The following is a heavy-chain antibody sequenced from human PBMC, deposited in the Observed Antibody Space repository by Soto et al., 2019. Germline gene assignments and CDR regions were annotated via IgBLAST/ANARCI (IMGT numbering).Heavy chain of an antibody. V-gene: IGHV1-18*01. D-gene: IGHD4-17*01. Sequence: SFNFSFNSSFYTFTSSFIICFRQAPGQGLEWMGWTSIYNGHTEYSPKFLGRVVMTTDTSADTAYLELRSLRPDDAALYYCARWDDYGASDQYHFDHWGQGTLVTVSS. CDR3: ARWDDYGASDQYHFDH. CDR2: TSIYNGHT. CDR1: FYTFTSSF. J-gene: IGHJ4*02.